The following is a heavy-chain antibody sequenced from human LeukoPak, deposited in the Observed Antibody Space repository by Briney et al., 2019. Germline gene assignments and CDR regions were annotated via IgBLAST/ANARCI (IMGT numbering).Heavy chain of an antibody. Sequence: PSETLSLTCTVSGGSISSGGYYWSWIRQHPGKGLEWIGYNYYSGSTYYNPSLKSRVTISVDTSKNQFSLKLSSVTAADTAVYYCANYGSGSYRFDPWGQGTLVTVSS. CDR1: GGSISSGGYY. J-gene: IGHJ5*02. D-gene: IGHD3-10*01. CDR2: NYYSGST. V-gene: IGHV4-31*03. CDR3: ANYGSGSYRFDP.